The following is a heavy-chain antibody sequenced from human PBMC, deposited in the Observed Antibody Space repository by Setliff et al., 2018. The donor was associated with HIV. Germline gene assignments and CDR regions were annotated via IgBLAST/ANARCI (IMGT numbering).Heavy chain of an antibody. CDR3: ARDRYYNPGSGYHYYYIDV. J-gene: IGHJ6*03. CDR1: GAIFTTYG. CDR2: IVPKFRTA. Sequence: SVKVSCKTSGAIFTTYGLSWLRQAPGQGLEWMGGIVPKFRTANYARKFQGRVTITADEFTNTAYMELSGLRSDDTAVYYCARDRYYNPGSGYHYYYIDVWGKATAVTV. V-gene: IGHV1-69*13. D-gene: IGHD3-22*01.